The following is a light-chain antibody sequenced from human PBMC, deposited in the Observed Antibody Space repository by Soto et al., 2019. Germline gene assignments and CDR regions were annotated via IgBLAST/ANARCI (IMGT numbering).Light chain of an antibody. J-gene: IGKJ4*01. Sequence: DIQMTQSPSTLSASVGDRVTITCRASQSISRWSAWHQQKPGKAPRLLIYDASNLQRGVPSRFSGSGSGTEFTLTISCLQSEDFATYYCQQYYSFPLTFGGGTKVDIK. CDR1: QSISRW. V-gene: IGKV1-5*01. CDR2: DAS. CDR3: QQYYSFPLT.